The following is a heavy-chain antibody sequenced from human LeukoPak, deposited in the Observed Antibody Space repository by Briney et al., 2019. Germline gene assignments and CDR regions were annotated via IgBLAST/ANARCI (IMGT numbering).Heavy chain of an antibody. CDR1: GGSISSSSSY. Sequence: ASDTLSLTCTVSGGSISSSSSYWGWIRQPPGKGLEWIGTIYYSGTTYYNPSLKSRVTISVDTSKNQFSLKLTSVTAADTAVYYCARYCSSTSCAGYWGQGTLVTVSS. D-gene: IGHD2-2*01. CDR3: ARYCSSTSCAGY. CDR2: IYYSGTT. V-gene: IGHV4-39*01. J-gene: IGHJ4*02.